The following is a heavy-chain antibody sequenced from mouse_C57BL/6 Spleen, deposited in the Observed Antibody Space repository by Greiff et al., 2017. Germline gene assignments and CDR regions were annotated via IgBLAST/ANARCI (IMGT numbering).Heavy chain of an antibody. V-gene: IGHV8-8*01. Sequence: QVQLKQSGPGLLQPSQTLSLTCSFSGFSLSTFGMGVGWIRQPSGKGLEWLAHIWWDDDKYYNPALKSRLTISKDTSKNQVFLKIANVDTADTATYYCARITRDYGWYFDVWGTGTTVTVSS. J-gene: IGHJ1*03. CDR3: ARITRDYGWYFDV. D-gene: IGHD2-4*01. CDR2: IWWDDDK. CDR1: GFSLSTFGMG.